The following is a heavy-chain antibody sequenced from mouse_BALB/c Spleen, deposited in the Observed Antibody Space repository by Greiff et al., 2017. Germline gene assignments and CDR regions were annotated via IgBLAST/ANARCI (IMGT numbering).Heavy chain of an antibody. CDR2: ISSGGST. D-gene: IGHD2-14*01. J-gene: IGHJ1*01. V-gene: IGHV5-6-5*01. Sequence: EVHLVESGGGLVKPGGSLKLSCAASGFTFSSYAMSWVRQTPEKRLEWVASISSGGSTYYPDSVKGRFTISRDNARNILYLQMSSLRSEDTAMYYCARGQGTHWYFDVWGAGTTVTVSS. CDR1: GFTFSSYA. CDR3: ARGQGTHWYFDV.